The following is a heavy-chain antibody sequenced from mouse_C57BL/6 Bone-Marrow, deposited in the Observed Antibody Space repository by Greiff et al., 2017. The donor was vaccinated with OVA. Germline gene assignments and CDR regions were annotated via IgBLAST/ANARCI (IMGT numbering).Heavy chain of an antibody. CDR2: IYPRSGNT. Sequence: QVQLKESGAELARPGASVKLSCKASGYTFTSYGISWVKQRTGQGLEWIGEIYPRSGNTYYNEKFKGKATLTADKSSSTAYMELRSLTSEDSAVYFCARSLLCPRRGGPILAMDYWGQGTSVTVSS. V-gene: IGHV1-81*01. D-gene: IGHD2-1*01. J-gene: IGHJ4*01. CDR1: GYTFTSYG. CDR3: ARSLLCPRRGGPILAMDY.